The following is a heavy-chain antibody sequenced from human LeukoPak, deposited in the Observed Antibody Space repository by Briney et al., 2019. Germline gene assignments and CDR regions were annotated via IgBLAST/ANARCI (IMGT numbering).Heavy chain of an antibody. V-gene: IGHV1-46*01. J-gene: IGHJ3*02. Sequence: GASVKVSCKASGYTFTSYYMHWVRQAPGQGLEWMGIINPSGGSTSYAQKFQGRVTMTRDTSTNTVYMELSSLRSEDTAVYYCASSDILTGYSYDAFDIWGQGTMVTVSS. D-gene: IGHD3-9*01. CDR1: GYTFTSYY. CDR3: ASSDILTGYSYDAFDI. CDR2: INPSGGST.